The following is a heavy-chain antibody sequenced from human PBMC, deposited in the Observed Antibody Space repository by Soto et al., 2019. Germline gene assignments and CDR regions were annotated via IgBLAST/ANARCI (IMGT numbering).Heavy chain of an antibody. CDR3: ARVGGYCSGGSCYGFDY. CDR2: IYYSGST. Sequence: SETLSLTCTVSCGSISSYYWSWIRQPPGKGLEWIGYIYYSGSTNYNPSLKSRVTISVDTSKNQFSLKLSSVTAADTAVYYCARVGGYCSGGSCYGFDYWGQGTLVTVSS. CDR1: CGSISSYY. J-gene: IGHJ4*02. V-gene: IGHV4-59*01. D-gene: IGHD2-15*01.